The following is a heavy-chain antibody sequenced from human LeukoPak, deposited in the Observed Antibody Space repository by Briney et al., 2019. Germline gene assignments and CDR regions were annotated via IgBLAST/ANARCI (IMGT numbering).Heavy chain of an antibody. D-gene: IGHD2-2*01. J-gene: IGHJ5*02. CDR3: VGDALYSSTWYPGP. CDR1: GGSISSYY. V-gene: IGHV4-4*07. Sequence: SETLSLTCTVSGGSISSYYWSWIRQPAGKGLEWIGRIYTSGSTNYNPSLKSRVTMSVDTSKNQFSLKLSSVTAADTAVYYCVGDALYSSTWYPGPWGRGTLVTVSS. CDR2: IYTSGST.